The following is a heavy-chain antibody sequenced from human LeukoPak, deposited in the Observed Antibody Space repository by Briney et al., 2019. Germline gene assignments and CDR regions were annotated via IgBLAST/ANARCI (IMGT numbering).Heavy chain of an antibody. Sequence: PSETLSLTCTVSGGSISSSYWSWIRQSPGKGLEWIGYIHHSGNTNSSPPLKSRVTISVDTPKNQFSLNLNSVTAADTAMYYCVRWQYCGGNCFFSAFDIWGQGKMVTVCS. D-gene: IGHD2-21*01. CDR1: GGSISSSY. CDR3: VRWQYCGGNCFFSAFDI. CDR2: IHHSGNT. J-gene: IGHJ3*02. V-gene: IGHV4-59*01.